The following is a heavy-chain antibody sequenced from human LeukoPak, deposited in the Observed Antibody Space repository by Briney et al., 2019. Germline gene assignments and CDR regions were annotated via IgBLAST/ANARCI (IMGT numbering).Heavy chain of an antibody. CDR3: AREPRKDGLNGMDV. CDR1: GYTFTIYY. CDR2: INPGDGGT. V-gene: IGHV1-46*01. D-gene: IGHD5-24*01. Sequence: ASVKVSYKASGYTFTIYYMHCVRQAPGQGLEWVGIINPGDGGTSYAQKFQGRATMSRDTSTSTLYMELSSLRSEDTALYYCAREPRKDGLNGMDVWGQRTTVTVSS. J-gene: IGHJ6*01.